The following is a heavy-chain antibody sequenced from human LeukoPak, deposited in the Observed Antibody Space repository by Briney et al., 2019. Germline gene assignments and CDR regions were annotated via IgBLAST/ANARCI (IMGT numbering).Heavy chain of an antibody. D-gene: IGHD6-19*01. Sequence: PGGSLRLSCAASGSIFSIYWMSWVRQAPGKGLEWVANIKEDGSEKSYVDSVKGRFTISRDNAKNSLYMQMNSLRAEDTAVYYCARDVAPYSSGWYMGYWGQGTLVTVSS. CDR2: IKEDGSEK. CDR1: GSIFSIYW. J-gene: IGHJ4*02. CDR3: ARDVAPYSSGWYMGY. V-gene: IGHV3-7*01.